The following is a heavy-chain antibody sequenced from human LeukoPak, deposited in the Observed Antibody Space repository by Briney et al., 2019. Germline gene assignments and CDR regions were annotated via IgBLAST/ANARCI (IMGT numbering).Heavy chain of an antibody. V-gene: IGHV4-38-2*02. CDR3: ARAFRETNFDY. CDR1: GYSISSGYY. D-gene: IGHD5-24*01. CDR2: IYHSGST. Sequence: SETLSLTCTVSGYSISSGYYWDWIRQPPGKGLEWIGSIYHSGSTNYNPSLKSRVTISVDTSKNQFSLKLSSVTAADTAVYYCARAFRETNFDYWGQGTLVTVSS. J-gene: IGHJ4*02.